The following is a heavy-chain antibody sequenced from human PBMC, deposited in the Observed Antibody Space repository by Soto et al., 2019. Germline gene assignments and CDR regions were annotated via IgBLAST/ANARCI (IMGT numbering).Heavy chain of an antibody. CDR3: ALRRGQGWFDP. V-gene: IGHV3-23*01. Sequence: GGSLRLSCTASGFPFSSYAMSWVRQAPGKGLEWVSDITGSGGSTYYAASVKGRFTISRDNSKNTLYLQMNSLRAEDTAIYYCALRRGQGWFDPWGQGTLVTVSS. J-gene: IGHJ5*02. CDR1: GFPFSSYA. CDR2: ITGSGGST. D-gene: IGHD3-10*01.